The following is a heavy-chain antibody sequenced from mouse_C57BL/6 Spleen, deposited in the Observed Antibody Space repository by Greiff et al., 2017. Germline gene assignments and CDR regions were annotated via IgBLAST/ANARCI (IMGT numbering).Heavy chain of an antibody. CDR2: INPNNGGT. V-gene: IGHV1-26*01. CDR1: GYTFTDYY. D-gene: IGHD3-3*01. CDR3: ARGCSFDY. J-gene: IGHJ2*01. Sequence: EVQLQQSGPELVKPGASVKISCKASGYTFTDYYMNWVKQSHGKSLEWIGDINPNNGGTSYNQKFKGKATVTVDKSSSTDYMELRRLTSEDSAGYYCARGCSFDYWGQGTTLTVSS.